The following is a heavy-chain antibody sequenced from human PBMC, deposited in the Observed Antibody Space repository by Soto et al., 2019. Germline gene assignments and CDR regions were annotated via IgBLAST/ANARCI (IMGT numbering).Heavy chain of an antibody. Sequence: QITLKESGPTLVKPTQTLTLTCAFSGFSLSASGVGVGWIRQPPGKALEWLALIYWDDDKRYSPSLKSRLAITKDTSKNQVVLTMTNMDPVDTATYYCAHRDIGDTFDFWGQGTLVTVSS. CDR2: IYWDDDK. CDR1: GFSLSASGVG. J-gene: IGHJ4*02. CDR3: AHRDIGDTFDF. V-gene: IGHV2-5*02. D-gene: IGHD2-21*02.